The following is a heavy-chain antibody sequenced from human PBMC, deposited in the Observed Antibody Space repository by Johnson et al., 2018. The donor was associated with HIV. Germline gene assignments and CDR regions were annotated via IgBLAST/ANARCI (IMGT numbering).Heavy chain of an antibody. J-gene: IGHJ3*02. CDR2: ISYDGSNK. V-gene: IGHV3-30*18. D-gene: IGHD4-23*01. Sequence: QVQLVESGGGVVRPGGSLRLSCAASGFTFDDYGMGWVRQAPGKGLEWVAVISYDGSNKYYADSVKRRFTISRDNYKDTLYLQMNSLRAEDTAVYYCAKSPGKDHGGNSGAFHIWGQGTMVTVSS. CDR3: AKSPGKDHGGNSGAFHI. CDR1: GFTFDDYG.